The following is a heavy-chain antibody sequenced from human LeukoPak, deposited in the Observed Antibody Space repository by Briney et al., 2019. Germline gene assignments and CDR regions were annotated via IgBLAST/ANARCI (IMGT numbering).Heavy chain of an antibody. V-gene: IGHV4-59*12. Sequence: SETLSLTCNVSGGSITGFYWSWIRQPPGKGLEWIGYIYFSGTTNYNPSLKSRVTMSVDTSKNQFSLKLSSVTAADTAVYYCARDGTTVAYYWYFDLWGRGTLVTVSS. CDR1: GGSITGFY. J-gene: IGHJ2*01. CDR2: IYFSGTT. CDR3: ARDGTTVAYYWYFDL. D-gene: IGHD4-23*01.